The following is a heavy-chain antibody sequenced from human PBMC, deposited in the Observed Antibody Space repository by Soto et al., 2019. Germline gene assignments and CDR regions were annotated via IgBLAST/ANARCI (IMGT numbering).Heavy chain of an antibody. D-gene: IGHD2-15*01. CDR2: VHDSWGS. CDR1: GGSISSYY. J-gene: IGHJ6*02. V-gene: IGHV4-59*08. CDR3: ARLRSWCTGGSCYNYYDMDV. Sequence: SETLSLTCTVSGGSISSYYWSWIRQPPGKGLEWIGYVHDSWGSHYNPSLKSRVAISLDTSKSQFSLKLTSVTATDTAVYYCARLRSWCTGGSCYNYYDMDVWGQGTTVTVSS.